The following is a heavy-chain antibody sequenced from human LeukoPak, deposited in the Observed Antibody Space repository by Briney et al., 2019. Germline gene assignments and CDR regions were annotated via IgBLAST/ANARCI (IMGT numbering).Heavy chain of an antibody. Sequence: GGSLRLSSAASGFTFCTYTMQRVRPAPGKGLEYVSAISSNGGSTYYANSVKGRFTISRDNSKNTLYLQMGRLRDEDMAVYYCARDYGNGVNWFDPWGQGTLVTVSS. CDR3: ARDYGNGVNWFDP. D-gene: IGHD4-17*01. V-gene: IGHV3-64*01. J-gene: IGHJ5*02. CDR1: GFTFCTYT. CDR2: ISSNGGST.